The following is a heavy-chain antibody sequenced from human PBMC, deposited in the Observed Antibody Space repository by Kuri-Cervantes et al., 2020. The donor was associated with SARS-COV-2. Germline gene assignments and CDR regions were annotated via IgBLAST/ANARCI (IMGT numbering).Heavy chain of an antibody. J-gene: IGHJ4*02. Sequence: GESLKISCAASGFTFSSYGMHWVRQAPGKGLEWVAVISYDGSNKYYADSVKGRFTISRDNSKNTLYLQMNSLRAGDTAVYYCAKPYGDYFGPNDYWGQGTLVTVSS. CDR3: AKPYGDYFGPNDY. D-gene: IGHD4-17*01. CDR2: ISYDGSNK. V-gene: IGHV3-30*18. CDR1: GFTFSSYG.